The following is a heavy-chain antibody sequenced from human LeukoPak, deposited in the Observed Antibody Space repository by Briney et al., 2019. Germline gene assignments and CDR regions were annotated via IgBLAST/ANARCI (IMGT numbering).Heavy chain of an antibody. V-gene: IGHV1-8*03. Sequence: ASVKVSFKAFGYTFTSYDINWVRQATGQGLEWMGWMNPNSGNTGYAQKFQGRVTITRNTSISTAYMELSRMRSEDTAVYYCARGGVFGYGDYAGEDWGQGTLVTVSS. CDR2: MNPNSGNT. CDR3: ARGGVFGYGDYAGED. J-gene: IGHJ4*02. D-gene: IGHD4-17*01. CDR1: GYTFTSYD.